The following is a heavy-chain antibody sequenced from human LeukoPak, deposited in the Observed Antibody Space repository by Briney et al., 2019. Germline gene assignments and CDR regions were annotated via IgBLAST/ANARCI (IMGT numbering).Heavy chain of an antibody. Sequence: PGGSPRLSCAASGFTFSKNAMHWVRQAPGKGLEWVAVISVDGRDLYHADSVKGRFTISRDNSKNTLYLQMTSLRTDDTAVYYCARDKSAAADYYFDFWGQGTLVTVSS. J-gene: IGHJ4*02. CDR2: ISVDGRDL. D-gene: IGHD3-10*01. V-gene: IGHV3-30*04. CDR3: ARDKSAAADYYFDF. CDR1: GFTFSKNA.